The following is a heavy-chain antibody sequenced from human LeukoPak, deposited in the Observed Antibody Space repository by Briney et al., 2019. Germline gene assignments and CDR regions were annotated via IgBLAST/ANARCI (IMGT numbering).Heavy chain of an antibody. V-gene: IGHV1-46*01. Sequence: ASVKVSCKASGYTFTSYYMHWVRQAPGQGLEWMGIINPSGGSTSYAQKFQGRVTITADESTSTAYMELSSLRSEDTAVYYCARSLLDIVVVTAIHGFDLWGRGTLVTVSS. CDR1: GYTFTSYY. D-gene: IGHD2-21*02. J-gene: IGHJ2*01. CDR2: INPSGGST. CDR3: ARSLLDIVVVTAIHGFDL.